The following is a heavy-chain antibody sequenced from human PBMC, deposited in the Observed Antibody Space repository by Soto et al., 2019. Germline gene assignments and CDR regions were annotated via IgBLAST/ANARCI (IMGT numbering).Heavy chain of an antibody. D-gene: IGHD2-15*01. CDR2: ISAYDGKT. CDR3: ATHSIRIRNWFDP. CDR1: GYTFNTYG. J-gene: IGHJ5*02. Sequence: ASVKVSCKTSGYTFNTYGINWVRQAPGQGLELMGWISAYDGKTTYAEKFQGRVTLTTDTSTSTAYMELRSLRSDDTAVYYCATHSIRIRNWFDPWGQGTVVTVSS. V-gene: IGHV1-18*01.